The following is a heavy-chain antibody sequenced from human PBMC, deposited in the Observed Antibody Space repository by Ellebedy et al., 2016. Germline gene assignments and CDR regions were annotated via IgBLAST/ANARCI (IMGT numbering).Heavy chain of an antibody. D-gene: IGHD6-19*01. CDR2: IYHSGST. V-gene: IGHV4-38-2*02. J-gene: IGHJ5*02. CDR3: ARDEAVAGTRGDWFDP. CDR1: GYSISSGYY. Sequence: GSLRLXXTVSGYSISSGYYWGWIRQPPGKGLEWIGSIYHSGSTYYNPSLKSRVTISVDTSKNQFSLKLSSVTAADTAVYYCARDEAVAGTRGDWFDPWGQGTLVTVSS.